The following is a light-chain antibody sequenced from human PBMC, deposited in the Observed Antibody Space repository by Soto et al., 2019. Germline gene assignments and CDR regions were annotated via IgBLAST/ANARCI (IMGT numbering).Light chain of an antibody. CDR2: DTS. CDR1: QSVSIK. Sequence: EIVLTQSPGTLSLSPGERATLSCRASQSVSIKLAWYHQKPGQAPRLLIYDTSTRATGIPDRFSGSGSGTDFTLTISRLEPEDFAVYYCQQYGSSPTFGQGTRLEIK. V-gene: IGKV3-20*01. CDR3: QQYGSSPT. J-gene: IGKJ5*01.